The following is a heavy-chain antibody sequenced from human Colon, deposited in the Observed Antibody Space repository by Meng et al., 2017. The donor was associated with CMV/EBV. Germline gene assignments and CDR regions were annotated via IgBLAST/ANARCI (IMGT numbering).Heavy chain of an antibody. J-gene: IGHJ4*02. CDR2: VYISGNT. CDR1: GASITSYY. CDR3: ARDSNLSGLAY. D-gene: IGHD3-10*01. V-gene: IGHV4-4*07. Sequence: HAQLRESGPGLVKPSETLSLTCTVSGASITSYYWSWIRQPAGKGLEWIGRVYISGNTNYNPSLKSRVTMSIDTSKNQLSLNIRSVTAADTAVYYCARDSNLSGLAYWGQGTLVTVSS.